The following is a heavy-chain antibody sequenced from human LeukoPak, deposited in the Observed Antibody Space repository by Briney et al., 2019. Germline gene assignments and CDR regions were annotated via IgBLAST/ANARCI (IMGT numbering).Heavy chain of an antibody. J-gene: IGHJ4*02. D-gene: IGHD6-19*01. CDR1: GFTFSSYA. CDR3: AKTASPGIAVAGNDY. Sequence: GGSLRLSCAASGFTFSSYAMSWVRQAPGRGLEWVSAISGSGGSTYYADSVKGRFTISRDNSKNTLYLQMNSLRAEDTAVYYCAKTASPGIAVAGNDYWGQGTLVTVSS. CDR2: ISGSGGST. V-gene: IGHV3-23*01.